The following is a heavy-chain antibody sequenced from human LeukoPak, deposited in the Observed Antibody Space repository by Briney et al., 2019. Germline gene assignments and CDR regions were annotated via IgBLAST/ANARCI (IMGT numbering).Heavy chain of an antibody. CDR3: ARSYWTYYYDSSGYSNAFDI. Sequence: ASVKVSCKASGYTFTSYGITRVRQAPGQGLEWMGWISAYNGNTNYAQKLQGRVTMTTDTSTSTAYMELRSLRSDDTAVYYCARSYWTYYYDSSGYSNAFDIWGQGTMVTVSS. CDR1: GYTFTSYG. CDR2: ISAYNGNT. V-gene: IGHV1-18*01. D-gene: IGHD3-22*01. J-gene: IGHJ3*02.